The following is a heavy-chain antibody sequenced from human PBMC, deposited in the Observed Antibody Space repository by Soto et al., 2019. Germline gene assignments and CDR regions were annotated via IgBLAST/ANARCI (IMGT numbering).Heavy chain of an antibody. J-gene: IGHJ4*02. Sequence: PGGSLRLSCAASGFTFSSYAMHWVRQAPGKGLEWVAVISYDGSNKYYADSVKGRFTISRDNSKNTLYLQMNSLRAEDTAVYYCARTTSFHWQHDQWLVRKHQYYFDYWGQGTLVTVSS. CDR2: ISYDGSNK. CDR1: GFTFSSYA. V-gene: IGHV3-30-3*01. D-gene: IGHD6-19*01. CDR3: ARTTSFHWQHDQWLVRKHQYYFDY.